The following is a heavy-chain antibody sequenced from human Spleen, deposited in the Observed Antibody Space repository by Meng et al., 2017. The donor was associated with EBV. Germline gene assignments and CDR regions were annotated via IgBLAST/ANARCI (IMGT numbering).Heavy chain of an antibody. Sequence: QLPLPESGPRLVTPSETLSLTCGVSVASIRNSSAYWGWIRQSPRKGLEWIGTITSSGSTCYNPSLESRLTLSVDTTENHFALKLTSVTAADTAMYYCARHTGDFDYWGQGALVTVSS. J-gene: IGHJ4*02. V-gene: IGHV4-39*01. CDR2: ITSSGST. D-gene: IGHD2-8*02. CDR3: ARHTGDFDY. CDR1: VASIRNSSAY.